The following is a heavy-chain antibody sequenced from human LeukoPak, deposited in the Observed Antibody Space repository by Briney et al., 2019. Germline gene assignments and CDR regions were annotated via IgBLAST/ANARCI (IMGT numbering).Heavy chain of an antibody. Sequence: GGSLRLSCAASGFTFNNYAMSWVRQAPGKGLEWVSVISGSGDTTYYADSVKGRFTISRDNSKNSLYLQMNSLRAEDTAVYYCARRVGATYHFDWWGQGTLVTVSS. CDR2: ISGSGDTT. V-gene: IGHV3-23*01. CDR1: GFTFNNYA. D-gene: IGHD1-26*01. J-gene: IGHJ4*02. CDR3: ARRVGATYHFDW.